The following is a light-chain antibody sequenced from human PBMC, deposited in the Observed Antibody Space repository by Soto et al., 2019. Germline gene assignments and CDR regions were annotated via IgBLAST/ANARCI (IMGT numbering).Light chain of an antibody. CDR1: QTIGQK. CDR3: QQYNGLPWT. Sequence: EIVLAQSPATLSVTPGERITLSCRAPQTIGQKLAWYLQRPGQAPRLLMYGASTRATDIPARFSGSVSGTEFTLTITGLQSEDFAVYYCQQYNGLPWTFGQGTKVEI. V-gene: IGKV3-15*01. CDR2: GAS. J-gene: IGKJ1*01.